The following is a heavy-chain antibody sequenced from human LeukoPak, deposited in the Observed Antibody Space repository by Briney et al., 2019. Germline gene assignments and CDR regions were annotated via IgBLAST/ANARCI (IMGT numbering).Heavy chain of an antibody. D-gene: IGHD6-19*01. J-gene: IGHJ4*02. V-gene: IGHV3-7*03. CDR3: ASYSSGWYPHFDY. CDR2: IKEDGSEK. CDR1: GFTFSRYW. Sequence: PGGSLRLSCAASGFTFSRYWMSWVRQAPGKGLEWVANIKEDGSEKYYVDSVKGRLTISRDNAKNSLYLQMHSLRAEDTAVYYCASYSSGWYPHFDYWGQGTLVTVSS.